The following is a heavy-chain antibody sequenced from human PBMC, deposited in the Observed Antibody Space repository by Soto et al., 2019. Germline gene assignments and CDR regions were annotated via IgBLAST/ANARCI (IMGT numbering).Heavy chain of an antibody. V-gene: IGHV4-4*02. CDR1: SGSISSSNW. Sequence: SETLSLTCAVSSGSISSSNWWSWVRQPPGKGLEWIGEIYHSGSTNYNPSLKSRVTISVDKSKNQFSLKLSSVTAADTAVYYCARGPWRLPGDAFDIWGQGTMVTVSS. CDR3: ARGPWRLPGDAFDI. J-gene: IGHJ3*02. CDR2: IYHSGST.